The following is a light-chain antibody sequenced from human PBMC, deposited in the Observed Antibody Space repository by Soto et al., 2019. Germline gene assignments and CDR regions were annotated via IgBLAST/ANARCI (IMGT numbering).Light chain of an antibody. V-gene: IGKV1-39*01. CDR3: QQSSSTPQT. Sequence: DIQMIQSPSSLSASVGDRVTITCRASQSIGNYLSWYQQKPGKAPKLLINVASTLQSGVPSRFSGSGSGTDFTLAISCLQPEDFATYYCQQSSSTPQTFGGGTRVEIK. CDR2: VAS. J-gene: IGKJ4*01. CDR1: QSIGNY.